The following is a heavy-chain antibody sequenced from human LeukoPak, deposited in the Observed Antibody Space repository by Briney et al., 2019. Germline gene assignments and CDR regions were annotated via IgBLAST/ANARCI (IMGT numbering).Heavy chain of an antibody. J-gene: IGHJ5*02. V-gene: IGHV3-23*01. Sequence: GGSLRLSCAASGFTFSSYAMSWVRQAPGKGLEWVSTISGSGGSTYYADSVKGRFTISRDNSKNTLYLQMNSLRAEDTAVYYCAKDAGYSGSFNWFDPWGQGTLVTVSS. D-gene: IGHD1-26*01. CDR1: GFTFSSYA. CDR2: ISGSGGST. CDR3: AKDAGYSGSFNWFDP.